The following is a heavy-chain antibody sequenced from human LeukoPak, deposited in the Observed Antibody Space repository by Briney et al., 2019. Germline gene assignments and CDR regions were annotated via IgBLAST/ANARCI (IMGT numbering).Heavy chain of an antibody. Sequence: GASVKVSCKASGGTFSSYAISWVRRAPGQGLEWMGRIIPILGIANYAQKFQGRVTITADKSTSTAYMELSSLRSEDTAVYYCARNPPGAGGVMGYWGQGTLVTVSS. CDR3: ARNPPGAGGVMGY. J-gene: IGHJ4*02. CDR1: GGTFSSYA. D-gene: IGHD3-16*01. CDR2: IIPILGIA. V-gene: IGHV1-69*04.